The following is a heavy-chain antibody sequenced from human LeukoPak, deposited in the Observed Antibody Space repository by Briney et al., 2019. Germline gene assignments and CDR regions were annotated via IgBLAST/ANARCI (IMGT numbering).Heavy chain of an antibody. D-gene: IGHD3-22*01. CDR3: ATYPDNYYDSSGYYYFDY. CDR1: GYTLTELS. CDR2: FDFEDGEP. Sequence: GAAVKVSCKVSGYTLTELSMHWVRQAPGKGLEWMGGFDFEDGEPIYAQKFQGRVTMTEDTSTDTACMELSSLRSEDTAVYYCATYPDNYYDSSGYYYFDYWGQGTLVTVSS. J-gene: IGHJ4*02. V-gene: IGHV1-24*01.